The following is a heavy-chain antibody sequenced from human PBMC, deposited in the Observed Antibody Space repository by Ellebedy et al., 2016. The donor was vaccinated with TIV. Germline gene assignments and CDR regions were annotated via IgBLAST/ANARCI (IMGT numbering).Heavy chain of an antibody. CDR1: GFTFSSYW. CDR2: IKQDGSEK. J-gene: IGHJ4*02. V-gene: IGHV3-7*01. D-gene: IGHD6-6*01. CDR3: AKIPSIAARIFDY. Sequence: GESLKISXAASGFTFSSYWMSWVRQAPGKGLEWVANIKQDGSEKYYVDSVKGRFTISRDNAKNSLYLQMNSLRAEDTAVYYCAKIPSIAARIFDYWGQGTLVTVSS.